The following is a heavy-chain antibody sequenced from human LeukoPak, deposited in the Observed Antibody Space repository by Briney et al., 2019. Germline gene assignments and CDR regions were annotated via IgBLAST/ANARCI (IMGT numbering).Heavy chain of an antibody. D-gene: IGHD4-23*01. Sequence: PGGSLRLSCAASGFTFRSYEMNCVRQAPGKGLEWVSYISSSGSTIYYADSVKGRFTISRDNAKNSLFLQMNSLRAEDTALYYCARFDYGGKVDYLGQGTLVTVSP. CDR1: GFTFRSYE. CDR2: ISSSGSTI. J-gene: IGHJ4*02. V-gene: IGHV3-48*03. CDR3: ARFDYGGKVDY.